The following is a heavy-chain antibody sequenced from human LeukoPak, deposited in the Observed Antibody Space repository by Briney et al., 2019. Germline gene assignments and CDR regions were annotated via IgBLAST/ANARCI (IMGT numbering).Heavy chain of an antibody. J-gene: IGHJ5*02. CDR1: GCTFSSYA. CDR3: VKDPGPDYDFLTGYLSGWFDP. V-gene: IGHV3-64D*06. Sequence: GGSLRLSCSASGCTFSSYAMHWVRQAPGKGLEYVSAISSNGGSTYYADSVKGRFTISRDNSRNTLYLQMSSLRAEDTAVYYCVKDPGPDYDFLTGYLSGWFDPWGQGTLVTVSS. D-gene: IGHD3-9*01. CDR2: ISSNGGST.